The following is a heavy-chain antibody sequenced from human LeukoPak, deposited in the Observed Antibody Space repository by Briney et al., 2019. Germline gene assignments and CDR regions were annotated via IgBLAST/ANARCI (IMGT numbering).Heavy chain of an antibody. CDR1: GGSISSGDYY. CDR2: ICYSGTT. Sequence: PSETLSLTCTVSGGSISSGDYYWTWVRQKPGTGLEWIGYICYSGTTNYNPSLKSRVTISVDTSKNQFSLKLSSVTAADTAVYYCASSPETTGGYWGQGTLVTVSS. CDR3: ASSPETTGGY. J-gene: IGHJ4*02. D-gene: IGHD4-17*01. V-gene: IGHV4-31*03.